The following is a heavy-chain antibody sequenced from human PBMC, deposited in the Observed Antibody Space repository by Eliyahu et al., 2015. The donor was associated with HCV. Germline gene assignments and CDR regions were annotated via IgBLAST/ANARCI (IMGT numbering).Heavy chain of an antibody. J-gene: IGHJ6*03. V-gene: IGHV3-15*01. Sequence: EVQLVXSGGGXVKPGGSLRLSCAXXGFTXSXXWMXWVRQAPGKGLEWIGRIKSKTDGGTTDYAAPVKGRFTISRDDSKSTLYLQMNSLKTEDTAVYYCTTGAPGGFDYYLDVWGQGTTVTVSS. CDR2: IKSKTDGGTT. CDR1: GFTXSXXW. D-gene: IGHD3-10*01. CDR3: TTGAPGGFDYYLDV.